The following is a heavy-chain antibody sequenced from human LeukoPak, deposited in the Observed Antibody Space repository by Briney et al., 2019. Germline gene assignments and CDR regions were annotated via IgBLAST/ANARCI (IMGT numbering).Heavy chain of an antibody. CDR3: TKDPNGDYIGAFDP. CDR1: GFSFSSFA. CDR2: ITGGHYAT. J-gene: IGHJ5*02. D-gene: IGHD4-17*01. Sequence: GGSLRLSCAASGFSFSSFAMTWVRQAPGKGLEWVSSITGGHYATYNTDSVKGRFTISRDNAKNSLYLQMNSLRADDTAIYYCTKDPNGDYIGAFDPWGQGTLVTVSS. V-gene: IGHV3-23*01.